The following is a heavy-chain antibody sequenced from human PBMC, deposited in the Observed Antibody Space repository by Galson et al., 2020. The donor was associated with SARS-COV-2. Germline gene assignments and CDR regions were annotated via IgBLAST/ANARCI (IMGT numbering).Heavy chain of an antibody. D-gene: IGHD3-10*01. J-gene: IGHJ2*01. CDR1: GFTFSSYS. Sequence: GGSLRLSCAASGFTFSSYSMNWVRQAPGKGLEWVSYISSSSSTIYYADSVKGRFTISRDNAKNSLYLQMNSLRDEDTAVYYCARENYYGSGSYLSYYWYFDLWGRGTLVTVSS. CDR2: ISSSSSTI. V-gene: IGHV3-48*02. CDR3: ARENYYGSGSYLSYYWYFDL.